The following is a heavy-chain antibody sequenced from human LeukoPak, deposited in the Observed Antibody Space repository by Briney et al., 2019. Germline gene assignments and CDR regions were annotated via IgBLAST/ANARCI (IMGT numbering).Heavy chain of an antibody. Sequence: SGTLSLTCAVPGGSISSSNWWSWVRQPPGKGLEWIGEIYHSGSTNYNPSLKSRVTISVDKSKNQFSLKLSSVTAADTAVYYCAREPDSAYCSGGSCPFDYWGQGTLVTVSS. V-gene: IGHV4-4*02. CDR2: IYHSGST. CDR1: GGSISSSNW. D-gene: IGHD2-15*01. J-gene: IGHJ4*02. CDR3: AREPDSAYCSGGSCPFDY.